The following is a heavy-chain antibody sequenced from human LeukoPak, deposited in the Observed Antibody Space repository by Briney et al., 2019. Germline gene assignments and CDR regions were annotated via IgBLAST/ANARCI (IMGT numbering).Heavy chain of an antibody. Sequence: PAETLSLTCTVSGGSISSYYWSWIRQPPGKGLEWIGYIYYSGSTNYNPSLKSRVTISVDTSKNQFSLKLSSVTAADTAVYYCARYSSGWYGRPYWGQGTLVTVSS. CDR3: ARYSSGWYGRPY. CDR2: IYYSGST. CDR1: GGSISSYY. J-gene: IGHJ4*02. V-gene: IGHV4-59*01. D-gene: IGHD6-19*01.